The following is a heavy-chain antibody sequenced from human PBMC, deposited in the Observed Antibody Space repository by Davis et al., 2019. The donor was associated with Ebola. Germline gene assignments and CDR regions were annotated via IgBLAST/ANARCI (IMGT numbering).Heavy chain of an antibody. V-gene: IGHV3-7*01. J-gene: IGHJ4*02. CDR1: GFTFSSYT. CDR3: ARRGGELLSPFGY. CDR2: IKHDGSEK. Sequence: GESLKTSCVASGFTFSSYTMHWVRQAPGKGLEWVANIKHDGSEKDYVDSVKGRFTISRDNAKNSLYLQMNSLRAEDTAMNFCARRGGELLSPFGYWGQGALVTVSS. D-gene: IGHD3-10*01.